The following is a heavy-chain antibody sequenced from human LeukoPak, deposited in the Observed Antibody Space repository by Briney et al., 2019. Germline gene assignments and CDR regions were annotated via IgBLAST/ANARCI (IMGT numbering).Heavy chain of an antibody. V-gene: IGHV4-34*01. CDR1: GGSFSGYY. D-gene: IGHD3-10*01. CDR3: ASVLRITMVRGVIMYYFDY. CDR2: INHSGST. Sequence: SETLSLTCAVYGGSFSGYYWSWIRQPPGKGLEWIGEINHSGSTYYNPSLKSRVTISVDTSKNQFSLKLSSVTAADTAVYYCASVLRITMVRGVIMYYFDYWGQGTLVTVSS. J-gene: IGHJ4*02.